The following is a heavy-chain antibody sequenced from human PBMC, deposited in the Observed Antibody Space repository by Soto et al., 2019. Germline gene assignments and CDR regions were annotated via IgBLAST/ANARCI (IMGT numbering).Heavy chain of an antibody. CDR1: GFTFSSYA. CDR2: ISYDGSNK. Sequence: GGSLRLSCAASGFTFSSYAMHWVRQAPGKGLEWVAVISYDGSNKYYADSVKGRFTISRDNSKNTLYLQMNSLRAEDTAVYYCASHAPSFWSGYFAHYYYYGMDVWGQGTTVTVSS. J-gene: IGHJ6*02. V-gene: IGHV3-30-3*01. D-gene: IGHD3-3*01. CDR3: ASHAPSFWSGYFAHYYYYGMDV.